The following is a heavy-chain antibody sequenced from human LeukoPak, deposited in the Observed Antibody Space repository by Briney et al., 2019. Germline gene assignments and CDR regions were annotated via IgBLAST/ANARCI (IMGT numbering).Heavy chain of an antibody. CDR1: GFTFGNTW. Sequence: PGGSLRLSCAASGFTFGNTWMHWVRQAPGKGLVWVSRIHSDGISTTYADSVKGRFTISRDNSKNTLYLQMNSLRAEDTAVYFCARSVIGASGVLDYWGQGTLVTVSS. CDR3: ARSVIGASGVLDY. D-gene: IGHD5/OR15-5a*01. CDR2: IHSDGIST. V-gene: IGHV3-74*03. J-gene: IGHJ4*02.